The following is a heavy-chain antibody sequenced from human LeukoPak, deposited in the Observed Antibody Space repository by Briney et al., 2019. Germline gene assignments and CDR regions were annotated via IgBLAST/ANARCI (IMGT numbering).Heavy chain of an antibody. J-gene: IGHJ4*02. CDR2: IRNKDYGGTT. CDR3: SVDIGDF. D-gene: IGHD2-2*03. V-gene: IGHV3-49*04. Sequence: GGSLRLSCTTSGFTFGDYTMTWVRQAPGKGLEWVGFIRNKDYGGTTEYAASVRGRFTISRDDSKSIAYLQMNSLKTDDTAVYYCSVDIGDFWGQGTLVTVSS. CDR1: GFTFGDYT.